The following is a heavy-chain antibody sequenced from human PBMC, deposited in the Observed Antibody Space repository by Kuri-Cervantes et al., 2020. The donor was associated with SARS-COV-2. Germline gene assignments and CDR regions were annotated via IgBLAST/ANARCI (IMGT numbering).Heavy chain of an antibody. CDR2: ISSSSSYI. CDR3: AREGVDIVGAPHDAFDI. J-gene: IGHJ3*02. Sequence: GGSLRLSCAASGFTFSSYSMNWVRQAPGKGLEWVSSISSSSSYIYYADSAKGRFTISRDNAKNSLYLQMNSLRAEDTAVYYCAREGVDIVGAPHDAFDIWGQGTMVTVSS. D-gene: IGHD1-26*01. V-gene: IGHV3-21*01. CDR1: GFTFSSYS.